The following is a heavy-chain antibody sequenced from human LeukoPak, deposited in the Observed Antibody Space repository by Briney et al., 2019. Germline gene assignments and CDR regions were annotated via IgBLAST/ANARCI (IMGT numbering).Heavy chain of an antibody. D-gene: IGHD2-2*01. CDR1: EFTFSSYA. CDR3: AKDRRACSSSSCYYRFDY. J-gene: IGHJ4*02. Sequence: GGSLRLSCAASEFTFSSYAMSWVRQAPGKGLEWVSAISDSGDSTYYAESVKGRFTVSRDNSKNTMYLQMNSLRAEDTAVYYCAKDRRACSSSSCYYRFDYWGQGPLVTVSS. V-gene: IGHV3-23*01. CDR2: ISDSGDST.